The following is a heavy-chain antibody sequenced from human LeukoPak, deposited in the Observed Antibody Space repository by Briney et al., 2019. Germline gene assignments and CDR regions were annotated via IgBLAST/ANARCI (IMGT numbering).Heavy chain of an antibody. D-gene: IGHD6-19*01. CDR2: IVVGSGNT. J-gene: IGHJ4*02. V-gene: IGHV1-58*02. Sequence: ASVKVSCKASGFTFTSSAMQWVRQARGQRLEGIGWIVVGSGNTNYAQKFQERVTITRDMSTSTAYMELSSLRSEDTAVYYCARVLPKYSSGWYYFDYWGQGTLVTVSS. CDR1: GFTFTSSA. CDR3: ARVLPKYSSGWYYFDY.